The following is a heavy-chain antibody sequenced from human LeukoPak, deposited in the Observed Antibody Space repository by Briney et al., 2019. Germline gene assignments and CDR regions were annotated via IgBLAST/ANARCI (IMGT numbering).Heavy chain of an antibody. D-gene: IGHD6-19*01. Sequence: SETLSLTCTVSGGSISSGGYYWSWIRQHPGKGLEWIGYIYYSGSTYYNPSLKSRVTISVDTSKNQFSLKLSSATAADTAVYYCARGPGIAVAGTLRFDPWGQGTLVTVSS. CDR1: GGSISSGGYY. J-gene: IGHJ5*02. CDR3: ARGPGIAVAGTLRFDP. V-gene: IGHV4-31*03. CDR2: IYYSGST.